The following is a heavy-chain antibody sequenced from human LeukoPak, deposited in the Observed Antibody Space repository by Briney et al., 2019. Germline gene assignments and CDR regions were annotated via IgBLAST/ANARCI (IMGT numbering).Heavy chain of an antibody. CDR2: INHSGST. J-gene: IGHJ4*02. CDR1: GGSFSGYY. CDR3: ARGYPERRYFDY. Sequence: SETLSLTCAVYGGSFSGYYWSWIRQPPGKGLGWIGEINHSGSTNYNPSLKSRVTISVDTSKNQFSLKLSSVTAADTAVYYCARGYPERRYFDYWGQGTLVTVSS. V-gene: IGHV4-34*01. D-gene: IGHD1-14*01.